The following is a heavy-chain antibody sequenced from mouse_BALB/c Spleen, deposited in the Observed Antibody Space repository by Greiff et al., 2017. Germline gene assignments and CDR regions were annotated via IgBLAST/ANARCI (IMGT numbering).Heavy chain of an antibody. V-gene: IGHV14-3*02. D-gene: IGHD2-10*01. J-gene: IGHJ2*01. CDR1: GFNIKDTY. CDR2: IDPANGNT. CDR3: ARAYYGNYDY. Sequence: EVQLQESGAELVKPGASVKLSCTASGFNIKDTYMHWVKQRPEQGLEWIGRIDPANGNTKYDPKFQGKATITADTSSNTAYLQLSSLTSEDTAVYYCARAYYGNYDYWGQGTTLTVSS.